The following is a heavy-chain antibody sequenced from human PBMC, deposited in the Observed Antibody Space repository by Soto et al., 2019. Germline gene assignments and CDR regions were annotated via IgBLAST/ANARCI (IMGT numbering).Heavy chain of an antibody. D-gene: IGHD3-10*01. Sequence: ASVKVSCKASGYTFTSYARHWVRQAPGQRLEWMGWINAGNGNTKYSQKFQGRVTITRDTSASTAYMELSSLRSEDTAVYYCARDQVVRGTYYYYMDVWGKGTTVTVSS. V-gene: IGHV1-3*01. CDR3: ARDQVVRGTYYYYMDV. CDR1: GYTFTSYA. CDR2: INAGNGNT. J-gene: IGHJ6*03.